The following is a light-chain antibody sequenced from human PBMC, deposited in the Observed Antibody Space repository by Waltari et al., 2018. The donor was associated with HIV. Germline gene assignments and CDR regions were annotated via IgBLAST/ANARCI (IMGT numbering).Light chain of an antibody. CDR3: QQYNNWPPLT. V-gene: IGKV3-15*01. Sequence: EIVMTQSPDTLSVFPGERVTLSCRASQSVGSNLAWYQQKPGQAPRLIIYGAYNRATGVPARFSGSGSGTEFTLTISSLHSEDCAVYYCQQYNNWPPLTFGGGTKMRIK. CDR1: QSVGSN. J-gene: IGKJ4*01. CDR2: GAY.